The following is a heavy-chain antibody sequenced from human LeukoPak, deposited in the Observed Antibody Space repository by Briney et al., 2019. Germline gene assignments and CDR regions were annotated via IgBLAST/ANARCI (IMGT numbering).Heavy chain of an antibody. CDR2: MNPNSGNT. V-gene: IGHV1-8*01. CDR1: GYTFTSYD. Sequence: SVTVSCKASGYTFTSYDINWVRQGTGQGLEWVGWMNPNSGNTGYAQKFQGRVTITRNTSISTAYMELSSLRYEDTAVYYCARAVGSGRNPMPGFWFDPWGQGTLVTVSS. J-gene: IGHJ5*02. D-gene: IGHD3-10*01. CDR3: ARAVGSGRNPMPGFWFDP.